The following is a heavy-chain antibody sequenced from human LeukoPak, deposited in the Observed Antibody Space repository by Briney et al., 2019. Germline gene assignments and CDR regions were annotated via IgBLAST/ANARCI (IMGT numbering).Heavy chain of an antibody. V-gene: IGHV3-30*18. D-gene: IGHD4-17*01. CDR3: AKRPSDYGDYVTYFDY. Sequence: GGSLRLSCAASGFSFISYGMHWVRQAPGKGLEWGGVISDDGRNKKYADSVKGRFTISRDNSKDTLYLQMNSLRDEDTAVYYCAKRPSDYGDYVTYFDYWGQGTLVTVSS. J-gene: IGHJ4*02. CDR1: GFSFISYG. CDR2: ISDDGRNK.